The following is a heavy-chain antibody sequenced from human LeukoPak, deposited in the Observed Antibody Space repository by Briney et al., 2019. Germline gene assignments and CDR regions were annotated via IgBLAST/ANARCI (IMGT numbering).Heavy chain of an antibody. J-gene: IGHJ6*04. CDR2: IYYSGST. CDR3: ARGRIAMVRGVLYYYYYGMDV. D-gene: IGHD3-10*01. CDR1: GGSVSSGTYY. Sequence: PSETLSLTCTVSGGSVSSGTYYWSWIRHPPGKGLEWIGYIYYSGSTNYNPSLKSRVIISVDTSKNQLSLKLSSVTAADTAVYYCARGRIAMVRGVLYYYYYGMDVWGKGTTVTVSS. V-gene: IGHV4-61*01.